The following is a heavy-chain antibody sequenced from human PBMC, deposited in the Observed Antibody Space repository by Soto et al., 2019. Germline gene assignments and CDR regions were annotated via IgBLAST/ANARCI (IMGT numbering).Heavy chain of an antibody. D-gene: IGHD3-22*01. V-gene: IGHV1-69*13. J-gene: IGHJ4*02. CDR2: IIPIFGTA. CDR3: ALRSMAVVPEY. Sequence: ASVKVSCKASGGTFSSYAISWVRQAPGQGLEWMGGIIPIFGTANYAQRFQGRVTITADESTSTAYMELSSLRSEDTAVYYCALRSMAVVPEYWGQGTLVTVSS. CDR1: GGTFSSYA.